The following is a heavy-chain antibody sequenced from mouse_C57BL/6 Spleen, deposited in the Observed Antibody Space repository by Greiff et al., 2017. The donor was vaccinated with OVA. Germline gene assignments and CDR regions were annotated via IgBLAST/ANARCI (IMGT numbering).Heavy chain of an antibody. V-gene: IGHV1-5*01. J-gene: IGHJ4*01. CDR3: TGEVYDYYAMDY. CDR2: IYPGNSDT. D-gene: IGHD2-3*01. CDR1: GYTFTSYW. Sequence: EVQLQQSGTVLARPGASVKMSCKTSGYTFTSYWMHWVKQRPGQGLEWIGAIYPGNSDTSYNQKFKGKANLSAVTSASTAYMELSSLTNEDSAVYYCTGEVYDYYAMDYWGQGTSVTVSS.